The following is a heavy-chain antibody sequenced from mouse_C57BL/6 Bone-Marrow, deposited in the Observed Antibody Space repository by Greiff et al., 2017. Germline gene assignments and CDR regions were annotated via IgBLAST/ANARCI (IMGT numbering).Heavy chain of an antibody. CDR2: IDPSDSST. CDR3: ARLGYGPPLCWYFDV. CDR1: GYTFTSYW. V-gene: IGHV1-69*01. Sequence: VQLQQPGAELVMPGASVKLSCKASGYTFTSYWMHWVKQRPGQGLEWIGEIDPSDSSTNYNQKFKGKSTLTVDKSSSTAYMQLSSLTSEDSAVYYCARLGYGPPLCWYFDVWGTGTTVTVSS. J-gene: IGHJ1*03. D-gene: IGHD1-1*02.